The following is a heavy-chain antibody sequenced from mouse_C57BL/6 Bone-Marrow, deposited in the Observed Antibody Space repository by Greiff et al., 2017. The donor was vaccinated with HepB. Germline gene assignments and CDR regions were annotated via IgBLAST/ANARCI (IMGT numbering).Heavy chain of an antibody. V-gene: IGHV2-9*01. CDR2: IWGGGST. J-gene: IGHJ4*01. CDR1: GFSLTSYG. Sequence: QVQLQQSGPGLVAPSQSLSITCTVSGFSLTSYGVDWVRQPPGTGLEWLGVIWGGGSTNYNSALMSRLSISKDNSKSQVFLKMNSLQTDDTAMYYCAIRGIYYGSLYYYAMDYWGQGTSVTVSS. D-gene: IGHD1-1*01. CDR3: AIRGIYYGSLYYYAMDY.